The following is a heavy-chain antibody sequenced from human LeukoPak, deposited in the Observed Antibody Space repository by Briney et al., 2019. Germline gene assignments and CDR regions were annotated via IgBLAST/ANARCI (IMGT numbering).Heavy chain of an antibody. CDR3: AKDPGERYSSGWLPEDY. V-gene: IGHV3-23*01. D-gene: IGHD6-19*01. CDR2: ISGSGGST. Sequence: GGSLRLSCAASGFTFSSYGMSWVRQAPGKGLEWVSAISGSGGSTYYADSVKGRFTISRDNSKNTLYLQMNSLRAEDTAVYYCAKDPGERYSSGWLPEDYWGQGTLVTVSS. J-gene: IGHJ4*02. CDR1: GFTFSSYG.